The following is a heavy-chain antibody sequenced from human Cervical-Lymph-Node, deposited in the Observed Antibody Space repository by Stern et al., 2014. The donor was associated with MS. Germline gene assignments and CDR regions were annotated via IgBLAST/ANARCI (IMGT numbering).Heavy chain of an antibody. CDR3: ARLLTTGYFYYTMDV. J-gene: IGHJ6*02. Sequence: ESGPALVQPTQTLTLTCTLAGFSLNTRGMCVSWIRQSPGKALEWLARIDWDDDKYYSVSLKTRLTISKDASKNQVVLAVTNMDPVDTATYYCARLLTTGYFYYTMDVWGQGTTVTVPS. CDR2: IDWDDDK. CDR1: GFSLNTRGMC. D-gene: IGHD4-17*01. V-gene: IGHV2-70*11.